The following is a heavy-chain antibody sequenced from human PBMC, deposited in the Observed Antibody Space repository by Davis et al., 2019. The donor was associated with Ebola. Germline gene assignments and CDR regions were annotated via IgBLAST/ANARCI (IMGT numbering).Heavy chain of an antibody. V-gene: IGHV5-10-1*04. CDR1: GYSFTSYW. D-gene: IGHD1-26*01. CDR3: ARVVGATTHDAFDI. CDR2: IDPSDSYT. Sequence: GESLKISCKGSGYSFTSYWIGWVRQMPGKGLEWMGRIDPSDSYTNYSPSFQGQVTISADKSISTAYLQWSSLKASDTAMYYCARVVGATTHDAFDIWGQGTMVTVSS. J-gene: IGHJ3*02.